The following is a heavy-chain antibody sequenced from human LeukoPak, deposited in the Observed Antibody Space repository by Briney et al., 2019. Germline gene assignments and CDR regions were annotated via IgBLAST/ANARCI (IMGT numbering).Heavy chain of an antibody. V-gene: IGHV4-59*01. D-gene: IGHD6-19*01. CDR2: IYYSGST. CDR1: GGSISSYY. Sequence: SETLSLTCTVSGGSISSYYWSWIRQPPPKGLEWIGYIYYSGSTNYNPSLKSRVTISVDTSKNQFSLKLSSVTAADTAVYYCAGSMAVAGLSFDYWGQGTLVTVSS. J-gene: IGHJ4*02. CDR3: AGSMAVAGLSFDY.